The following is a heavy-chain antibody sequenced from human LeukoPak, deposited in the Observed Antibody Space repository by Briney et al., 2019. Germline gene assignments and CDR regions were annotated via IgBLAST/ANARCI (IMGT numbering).Heavy chain of an antibody. J-gene: IGHJ4*02. CDR1: GASISSFY. CDR3: ARGRRRYYDSSGRYYFDY. CDR2: IYYSGST. V-gene: IGHV4-59*01. Sequence: SQTLSLTCTVSGASISSFYWSWIRQPPGKGLEWIGYIYYSGSTNYNLSLKSRVTISVDTSKNQFSLKLSSVSAADTAVYYCARGRRRYYDSSGRYYFDYWGKGTLVTVSS. D-gene: IGHD3-22*01.